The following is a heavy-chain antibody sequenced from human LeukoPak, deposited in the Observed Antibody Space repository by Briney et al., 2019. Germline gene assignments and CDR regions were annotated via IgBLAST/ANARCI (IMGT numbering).Heavy chain of an antibody. Sequence: KPSETLSLTRTVSGGSISSYYWSWVRQPPGKGLEWIGYIYYSGGTNYNPSLKSRVTISVDTSKNQFSLKLSSVTAADTAVHYCARADRALVDAFDIWGQGTMVTVSS. CDR1: GGSISSYY. J-gene: IGHJ3*02. V-gene: IGHV4-59*01. CDR3: ARADRALVDAFDI. CDR2: IYYSGGT.